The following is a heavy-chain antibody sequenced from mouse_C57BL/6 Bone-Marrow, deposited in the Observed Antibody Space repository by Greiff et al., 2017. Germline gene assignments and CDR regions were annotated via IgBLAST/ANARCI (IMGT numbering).Heavy chain of an antibody. Sequence: VQLQQPGAELVKPGASVKMSCKASGYTFTSYWITWVKQRPGQGLEWIGDIYPGSGSTNYNEKFKSKATLTVDTSSSTAYMQLSSLTSEDSAVYYCARTTTVVATNYFDCWGQGTTLTVSS. CDR3: ARTTTVVATNYFDC. V-gene: IGHV1-55*01. CDR2: IYPGSGST. D-gene: IGHD1-1*01. CDR1: GYTFTSYW. J-gene: IGHJ2*01.